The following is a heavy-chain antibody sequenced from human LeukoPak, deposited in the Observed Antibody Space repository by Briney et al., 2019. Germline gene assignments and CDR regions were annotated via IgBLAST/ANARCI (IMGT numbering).Heavy chain of an antibody. CDR2: IIPIFGTA. Sequence: GASVKVSCKASVGTFISYAISWVRQAPGQGLEWMGGIIPIFGTANYAQKFQGRVTITADESTSTAYMELSSLRSEDTAVYYCAREGVNGMDVWGQGTTVTVSS. CDR1: VGTFISYA. D-gene: IGHD3-10*01. J-gene: IGHJ6*02. V-gene: IGHV1-69*13. CDR3: AREGVNGMDV.